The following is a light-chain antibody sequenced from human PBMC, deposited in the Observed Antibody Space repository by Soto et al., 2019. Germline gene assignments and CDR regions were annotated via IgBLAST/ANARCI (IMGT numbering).Light chain of an antibody. CDR2: RAS. CDR3: QQYGSSPLT. V-gene: IGKV3-20*01. J-gene: IGKJ4*01. CDR1: QSVSSNY. Sequence: EIVLTQSPGTLSLSPGERATLSCRASQSVSSNYLAWYQQKPGQAPKLVIYRASIRATGIPDRFTGSGSGTDFTLTISSLEPEDFAVYYCQQYGSSPLTFGGGTKVDIK.